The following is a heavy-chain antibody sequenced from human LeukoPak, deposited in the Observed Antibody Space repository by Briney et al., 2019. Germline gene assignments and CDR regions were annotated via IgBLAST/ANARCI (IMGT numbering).Heavy chain of an antibody. D-gene: IGHD6-13*01. CDR1: GGTFSSYA. CDR2: IIPIFGTA. V-gene: IGHV1-69*05. CDR3: ASLLPRIAAAPGGRAFDI. Sequence: SVKVSCKASGGTFSSYAISWVRQAPGQGLEWMGGIIPIFGTANYAQKFQGRVTITTGESTSTAYMELSSLRSEDTAVYYCASLLPRIAAAPGGRAFDIWGQGTMVTVSS. J-gene: IGHJ3*02.